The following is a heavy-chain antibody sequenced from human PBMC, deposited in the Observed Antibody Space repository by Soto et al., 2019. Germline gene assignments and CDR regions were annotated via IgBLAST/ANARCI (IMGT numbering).Heavy chain of an antibody. CDR2: ISAYNGNT. J-gene: IGHJ5*02. CDR1: GYTFTSYG. D-gene: IGHD5-12*01. Sequence: QVQLVQSGAEVKKPGASVKVSCKASGYTFTSYGINWVRQAPGQGLEWMGWISAYNGNTHYEQKLQGRVTMTTDTSTSTAYMELTGVKSDDTDVYYCARVQCGYYFSSWGQGTLVTVSS. CDR3: ARVQCGYYFSS. V-gene: IGHV1-18*01.